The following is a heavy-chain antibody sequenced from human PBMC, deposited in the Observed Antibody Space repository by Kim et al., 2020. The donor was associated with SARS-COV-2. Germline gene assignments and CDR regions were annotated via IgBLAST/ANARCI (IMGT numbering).Heavy chain of an antibody. CDR3: AREEVAAL. CDR2: SSYT. Sequence: SSYTCYADSVKGRFTISIDNAKNSLYLQMNSLRAEDTAVYYCAREEVAALWGQGTLVTVSS. V-gene: IGHV3-21*01. J-gene: IGHJ4*02. D-gene: IGHD6-13*01.